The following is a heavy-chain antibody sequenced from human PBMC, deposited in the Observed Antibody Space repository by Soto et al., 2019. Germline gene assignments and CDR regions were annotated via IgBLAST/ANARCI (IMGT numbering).Heavy chain of an antibody. V-gene: IGHV1-46*01. CDR1: GYTFTSYY. J-gene: IGHJ6*02. CDR2: INPSGGST. D-gene: IGHD5-12*01. CDR3: ARVSNIDYYYYGMDV. Sequence: QVQLVQSGAEVKKPGASVKVSCKASGYTFTSYYMHWVRQAPGQGLEWMGIINPSGGSTSYAQKFQGRVTMTRDTSTSTVYMELSSLRSEDTAVYYCARVSNIDYYYYGMDVWGQGTTVTVSS.